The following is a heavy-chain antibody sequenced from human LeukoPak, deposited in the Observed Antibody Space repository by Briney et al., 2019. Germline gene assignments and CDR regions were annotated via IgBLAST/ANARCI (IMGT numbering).Heavy chain of an antibody. J-gene: IGHJ4*02. Sequence: SETLSLTCTVSGGSISSYYWSWIRQPPGKGLEWIGYIYYSGSTNYNPSLKSRVTISVDTSKNRFSLKLSSVTAADTAVYYCARHGYGDYEVGYDYWGQGTLVTVSS. CDR1: GGSISSYY. CDR3: ARHGYGDYEVGYDY. CDR2: IYYSGST. D-gene: IGHD4-17*01. V-gene: IGHV4-59*08.